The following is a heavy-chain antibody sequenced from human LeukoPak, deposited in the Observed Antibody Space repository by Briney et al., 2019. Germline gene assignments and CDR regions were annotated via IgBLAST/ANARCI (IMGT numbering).Heavy chain of an antibody. Sequence: SETLSLTCTVSGGSISSHYWSWIRQPPGKGLEWIGYIYYSGSTNYNPSLKSRVTISVDTSKNQFSLKLSSVTAAHTAVYYCARVDTAMVTEYYMDVWGKGTTVTVSS. V-gene: IGHV4-59*11. D-gene: IGHD5-18*01. CDR2: IYYSGST. CDR1: GGSISSHY. J-gene: IGHJ6*03. CDR3: ARVDTAMVTEYYMDV.